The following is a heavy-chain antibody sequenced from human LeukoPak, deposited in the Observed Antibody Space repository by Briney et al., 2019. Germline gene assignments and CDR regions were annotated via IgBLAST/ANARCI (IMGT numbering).Heavy chain of an antibody. D-gene: IGHD6-19*01. J-gene: IGHJ4*02. Sequence: PSETLSLTCTVSGGSISTYYWSWIRQPPGKGLEWIGHIFYTGSTNYSPSLKSRVTISVDTSKDQFSLKLSSVTAADTAAYYCARYDSGGWYRLFDHWGQGALVTVSS. V-gene: IGHV4-59*01. CDR1: GGSISTYY. CDR2: IFYTGST. CDR3: ARYDSGGWYRLFDH.